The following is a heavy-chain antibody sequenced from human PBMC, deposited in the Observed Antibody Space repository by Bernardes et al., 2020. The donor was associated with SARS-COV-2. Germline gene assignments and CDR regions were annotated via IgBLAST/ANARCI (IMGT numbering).Heavy chain of an antibody. CDR3: ASGDHDAWELQKA. V-gene: IGHV4-34*01. D-gene: IGHD1-26*01. Sequence: SETLSLTFAIYGGSFGVYPWSWIRQFPGKGLEWIGEINHAGGANYNPSLRSRVTISIDRSKNEFSLQLTSMTAADTAIYYCASGDHDAWELQKAWGQGALVTVSS. CDR1: GGSFGVYP. J-gene: IGHJ5*02. CDR2: INHAGGA.